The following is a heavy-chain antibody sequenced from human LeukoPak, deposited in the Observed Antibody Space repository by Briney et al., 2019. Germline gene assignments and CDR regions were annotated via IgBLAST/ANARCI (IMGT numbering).Heavy chain of an antibody. CDR3: ARVRRAVAGLDY. CDR2: INPNSGGT. J-gene: IGHJ4*02. V-gene: IGHV1-2*02. CDR1: GYTFTDYY. D-gene: IGHD6-19*01. Sequence: GASVKVSCKTSGYTFTDYYMHWVRQAPGQGLEWMGWINPNSGGTNYAQKFQGRVTMTRDTSISTAYMELSSLRSDDTAVYYCARVRRAVAGLDYWGQGTLVTVSS.